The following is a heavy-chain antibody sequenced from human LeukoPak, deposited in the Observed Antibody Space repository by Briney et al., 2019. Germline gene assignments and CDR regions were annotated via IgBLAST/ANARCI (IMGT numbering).Heavy chain of an antibody. J-gene: IGHJ4*02. CDR1: GFTLRSYV. CDR3: AKAFDFWSIDY. D-gene: IGHD3-3*01. CDR2: ISGSGDST. V-gene: IGHV3-23*01. Sequence: GGSLRLSCVASGFTLRSYVMNWVRQTPGKGLEWVSSISGSGDSTLYADSVKGRFSISRDNSKNTLYLQVNGLRTEDTAVYYCAKAFDFWSIDYWGQGTLVTVSS.